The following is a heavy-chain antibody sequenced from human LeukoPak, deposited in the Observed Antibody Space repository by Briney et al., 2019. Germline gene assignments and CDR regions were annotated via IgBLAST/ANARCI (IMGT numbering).Heavy chain of an antibody. J-gene: IGHJ3*02. CDR1: GGSISSYY. V-gene: IGHV4-34*01. CDR2: INHSGST. Sequence: PSETLSLTCTVSGGSISSYYWSWIRQPPGKGLEWIGEINHSGSTNYNPSLKSRVTISVDTSKNQFSLKLSSVTAADTAVYYCARAPVGYYDSSGYYYARDAFDIWGQGTMVTVSS. D-gene: IGHD3-22*01. CDR3: ARAPVGYYDSSGYYYARDAFDI.